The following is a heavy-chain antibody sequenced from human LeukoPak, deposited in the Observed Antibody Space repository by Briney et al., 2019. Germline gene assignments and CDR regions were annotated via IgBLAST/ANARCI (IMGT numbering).Heavy chain of an antibody. J-gene: IGHJ4*02. CDR1: GFTFSRYA. V-gene: IGHV3-23*01. CDR2: ISGSSGDT. CDR3: AKDGLVGATDWFDY. D-gene: IGHD1-26*01. Sequence: GGSLRLSCTASGFTFSRYAMSWVRQAPGKGLEWVSTISGSSGDTYYADSVKGRFAISRDISKNTLYLQMNSLRADDTAIYYCAKDGLVGATDWFDYWGQGTLVTVSS.